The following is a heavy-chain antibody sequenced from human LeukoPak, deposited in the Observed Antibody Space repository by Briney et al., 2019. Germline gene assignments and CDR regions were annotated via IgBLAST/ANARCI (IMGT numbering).Heavy chain of an antibody. CDR2: IYSGGST. Sequence: GGSLRLSCAASGFSVISNYMSWVRQAPGKGLEWVSLIYSGGSTNYVDSVKGRFTISRDNSKNTLYLQMNNLRAEDTAVYYCARDGGGAYSLAFDIWGQGTLVTVSS. V-gene: IGHV3-53*01. J-gene: IGHJ3*02. D-gene: IGHD1-26*01. CDR1: GFSVISNY. CDR3: ARDGGGAYSLAFDI.